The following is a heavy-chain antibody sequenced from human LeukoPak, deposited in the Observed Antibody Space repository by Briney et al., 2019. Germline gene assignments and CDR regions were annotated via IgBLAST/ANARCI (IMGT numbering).Heavy chain of an antibody. J-gene: IGHJ4*02. CDR1: SGSINIYY. D-gene: IGHD3-16*01. Sequence: SETLSLTCTVSSGSINIYYWGWVRQPAGRGLEWIGRIYTTGNTHYNPSLKRRLTMSIDTCRSQFSLNLTSETTTAMAIYYCARHGYTASHYFLDYWSQGTLVTVSS. CDR3: ARHGYTASHYFLDY. V-gene: IGHV4-4*07. CDR2: IYTTGNT.